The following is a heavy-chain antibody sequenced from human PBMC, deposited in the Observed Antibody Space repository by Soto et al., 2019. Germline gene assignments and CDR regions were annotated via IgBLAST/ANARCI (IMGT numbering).Heavy chain of an antibody. V-gene: IGHV4-30-2*01. CDR2: IYHSGRP. J-gene: IGHJ4*02. CDR1: GGSSSSGGYS. Sequence: SETMSVTCAVSGGSSSSGGYSWSWIRQPPGKGLEWIGYIYHSGRPYYNPSLKSRVTISVDRSKNQFSLKLSSVTAADTAVYYCARVPDYWGQGTLVTVSS. CDR3: ARVPDY.